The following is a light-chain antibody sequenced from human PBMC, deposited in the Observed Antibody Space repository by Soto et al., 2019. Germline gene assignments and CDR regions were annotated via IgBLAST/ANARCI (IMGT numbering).Light chain of an antibody. Sequence: QSALTQPASVSGSPGQSITISCTGTLSDVGGYNYVSWYQQHPGKAPKLMIYDVNNRPSGVSNRFSGSRSGNTASLTISWLQAEDEADYYCSSYRSTDTPVVFGGGTKLTVL. CDR3: SSYRSTDTPVV. J-gene: IGLJ2*01. V-gene: IGLV2-14*01. CDR2: DVN. CDR1: LSDVGGYNY.